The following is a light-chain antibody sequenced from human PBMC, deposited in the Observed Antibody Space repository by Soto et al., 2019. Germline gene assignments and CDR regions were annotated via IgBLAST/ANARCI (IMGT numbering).Light chain of an antibody. Sequence: QSVLTQPPSASGSPGQSVTISCTETSSDVGGYNYVSWYQQHPGKAPKLMIYEVTKRPSGVPDRFSGSKSGNTASLTVSGLQAEDEADYYCSSYAGSNNVVFGGGTQLTVL. CDR1: SSDVGGYNY. CDR2: EVT. J-gene: IGLJ2*01. V-gene: IGLV2-8*01. CDR3: SSYAGSNNVV.